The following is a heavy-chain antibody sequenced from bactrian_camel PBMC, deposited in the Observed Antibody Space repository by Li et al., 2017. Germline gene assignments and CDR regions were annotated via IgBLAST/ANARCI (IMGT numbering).Heavy chain of an antibody. V-gene: IGHV3S40*01. CDR2: SSGSGTGLA. J-gene: IGHJ4*01. D-gene: IGHD8*01. CDR1: GFTFSTYD. Sequence: VQLVESGGGLVQPGGSLRLSCAASGFTFSTYDMNWVRQAPGKELEWVSTSSGSGTGLAFYAESVKGRFVISRDNVNNTVSPALTQLNPGDTATYYCSKGDWRTGPRGQGTQVTVS. CDR3: SKGDWRTGP.